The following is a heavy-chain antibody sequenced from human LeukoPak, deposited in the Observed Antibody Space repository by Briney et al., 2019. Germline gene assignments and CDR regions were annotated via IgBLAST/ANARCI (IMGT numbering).Heavy chain of an antibody. CDR3: AKTSGRGYYMDV. CDR2: ISGSGGST. Sequence: GGSLRLSXAASGFIFSSYAMKWVRQAPGKGLEWASAISGSGGSTYYADSVKGRFTISRDNSKITLYLQMNSLRAEDTAVYYCAKTSGRGYYMDVWGKRTTVIVSS. D-gene: IGHD2-2*01. J-gene: IGHJ6*03. V-gene: IGHV3-23*01. CDR1: GFIFSSYA.